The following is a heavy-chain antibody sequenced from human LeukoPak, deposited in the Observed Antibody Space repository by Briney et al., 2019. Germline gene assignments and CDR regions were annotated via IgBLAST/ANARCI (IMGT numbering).Heavy chain of an antibody. D-gene: IGHD3-10*01. CDR3: ASLTMGGDYYYCYGMDV. J-gene: IGHJ6*02. CDR1: GGSISSGGYY. CDR2: IYYSGST. V-gene: IGHV4-31*03. Sequence: SETLSLTCTVSGGSISSGGYYWSWIRQHPGTGLEWIGYIYYSGSTYYNPSLKSRVTISVDTSKNQFSLKLSSVTAADTAVYYCASLTMGGDYYYCYGMDVWGQGTTVTVSS.